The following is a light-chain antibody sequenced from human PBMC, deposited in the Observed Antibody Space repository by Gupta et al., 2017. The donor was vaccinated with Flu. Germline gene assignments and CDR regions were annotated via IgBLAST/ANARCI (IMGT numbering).Light chain of an antibody. CDR1: QGVHNY. Sequence: ERATLSCRASQGVHNYLAWYQQKPGQAPRLLIYDASNRATGIPARFSGSGSGTDFTLTISSLEPEDFAFYYCQQRKNWPLITFGQGTRLEL. CDR2: DAS. J-gene: IGKJ5*01. V-gene: IGKV3-11*01. CDR3: QQRKNWPLIT.